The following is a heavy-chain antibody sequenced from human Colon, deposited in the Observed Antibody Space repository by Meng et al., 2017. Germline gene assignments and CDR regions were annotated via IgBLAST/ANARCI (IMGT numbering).Heavy chain of an antibody. CDR1: GYTFTGYY. Sequence: QVPFVQCGVEVKKPGASLVDPCKSLGYTFTGYYMHWVRHAPGQGLECMGYINPSVGSTNYAQKFRGTVTVTRDTSTSTVYMELSRLRSEDTAIYYCARSAYSTGLGYFDSWGQGTLVTVSS. V-gene: IGHV1-46*01. J-gene: IGHJ4*02. CDR3: ARSAYSTGLGYFDS. CDR2: INPSVGST. D-gene: IGHD6-19*01.